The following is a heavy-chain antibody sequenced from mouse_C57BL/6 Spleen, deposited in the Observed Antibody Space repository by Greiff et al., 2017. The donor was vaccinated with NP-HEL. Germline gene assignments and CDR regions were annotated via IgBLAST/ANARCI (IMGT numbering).Heavy chain of an antibody. J-gene: IGHJ3*01. CDR1: GFTFSDYG. D-gene: IGHD2-3*01. CDR3: ARHPNDGSTGFAY. V-gene: IGHV5-15*01. CDR2: ISNLAYSI. Sequence: EVQVVESGGGLVQPGGSLKLSCAASGFTFSDYGMAWVRQAPRKGPEWVAFISNLAYSIYYADTVTGRFTISRENAKNTLYLEMSSLRSEDTAMYYCARHPNDGSTGFAYWGQGTLVPVSA.